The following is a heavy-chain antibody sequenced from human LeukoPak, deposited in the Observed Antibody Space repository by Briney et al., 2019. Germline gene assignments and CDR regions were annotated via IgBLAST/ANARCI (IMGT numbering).Heavy chain of an antibody. CDR2: FGPEDGET. CDR1: GYTLTELS. CDR3: ATARFGTNWFDP. Sequence: ASVKVSCKVSGYTLTELSMHWVRQAPGKGLEWMGGFGPEDGETIYAQKFQGRVTMTEDTSTDTAYMELSSLRSEDTAVYYCATARFGTNWFDPWGQGTLVTVSS. V-gene: IGHV1-24*01. D-gene: IGHD3-16*01. J-gene: IGHJ5*02.